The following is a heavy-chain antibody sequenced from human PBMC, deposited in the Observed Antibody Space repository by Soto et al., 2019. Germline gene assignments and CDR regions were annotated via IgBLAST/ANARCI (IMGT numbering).Heavy chain of an antibody. Sequence: QVQLVQSGAEVKKPGSSVKVSCKASGGTFSSYAISWVRQAPGQGLEWMGGIIPIFGTANYAQKFQGRVTITAAESTSTAYMELRSLRSEDTAVYYCARGVAYCGGDCYSYLGYWGQGSLVTVSS. CDR1: GGTFSSYA. D-gene: IGHD2-21*02. J-gene: IGHJ4*02. V-gene: IGHV1-69*01. CDR3: ARGVAYCGGDCYSYLGY. CDR2: IIPIFGTA.